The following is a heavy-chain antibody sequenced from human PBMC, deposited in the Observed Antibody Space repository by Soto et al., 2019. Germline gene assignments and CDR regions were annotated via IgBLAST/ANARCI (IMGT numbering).Heavy chain of an antibody. CDR3: ARGSSSWYSVMIVVRWFDP. J-gene: IGHJ5*02. V-gene: IGHV4-34*01. CDR2: INHSGST. Sequence: SETLSLTCAVYGGSFSGYYWSWIRQPPGKGLEWIGEINHSGSTNYNPSLKSRVTISVDTSKNQFSLKLSSVTAADAAVYYCARGSSSWYSVMIVVRWFDPWGQGTLVTVSS. D-gene: IGHD6-13*01. CDR1: GGSFSGYY.